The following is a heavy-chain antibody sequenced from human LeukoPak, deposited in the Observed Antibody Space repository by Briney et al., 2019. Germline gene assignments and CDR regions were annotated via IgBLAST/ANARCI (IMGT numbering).Heavy chain of an antibody. CDR2: IVPGSGNT. Sequence: TSVKVSCKGSGFTFSSSGMQWVRQARGQRLKWIGWIVPGSGNTNYAQKFQERVTFTRDMSTSTAYMELSGLRSEDTAVYYCAAVLGQQLVYYYGMDVWGQGTTVTVSS. CDR1: GFTFSSSG. J-gene: IGHJ6*02. V-gene: IGHV1-58*02. CDR3: AAVLGQQLVYYYGMDV. D-gene: IGHD6-13*01.